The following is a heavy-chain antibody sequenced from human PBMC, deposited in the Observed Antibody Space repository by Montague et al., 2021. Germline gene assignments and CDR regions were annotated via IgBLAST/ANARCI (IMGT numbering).Heavy chain of an antibody. Sequence: SETLSLTCIVSGGSISSSNCHWGWIRQPPGKRLEWIGSITYTGNTYYNPSLKSRVTMSVDTSRNQFSLKLTSVTAADTAVYYCARLDIVLIYWGFDYWGQGTLVTVSS. D-gene: IGHD2-8*01. CDR2: ITYTGNT. CDR1: GGSISSSNCH. CDR3: ARLDIVLIYWGFDY. J-gene: IGHJ4*02. V-gene: IGHV4-39*01.